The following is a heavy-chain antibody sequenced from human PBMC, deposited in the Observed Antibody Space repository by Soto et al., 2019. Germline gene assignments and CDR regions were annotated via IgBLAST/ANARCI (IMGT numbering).Heavy chain of an antibody. CDR1: GGSFSGYY. V-gene: IGHV4-34*01. Sequence: SETLSLTCAVYGGSFSGYYWSWIRQPPGKGLEWIGEINHSGSTNYNLSLKSRVTISVDTSKNQFSLKLSSVTAADTAVYYCASNGCSGGSCYSALDYWGQGTLVTVSS. D-gene: IGHD2-15*01. J-gene: IGHJ4*02. CDR2: INHSGST. CDR3: ASNGCSGGSCYSALDY.